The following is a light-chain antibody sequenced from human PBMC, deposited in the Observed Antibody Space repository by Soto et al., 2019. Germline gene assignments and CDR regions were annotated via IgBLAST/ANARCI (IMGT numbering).Light chain of an antibody. CDR2: DAS. Sequence: EIVLTQSPAPLSWSPGERATLSCRASQSVSSQLAWYQQKPGQAPRLLIYDASNRATSIPARFSGSGSATDFTLTISSLEPEDFAVYYCQQRCDWPLTFGGGTKVEIK. J-gene: IGKJ4*01. V-gene: IGKV3-11*01. CDR1: QSVSSQ. CDR3: QQRCDWPLT.